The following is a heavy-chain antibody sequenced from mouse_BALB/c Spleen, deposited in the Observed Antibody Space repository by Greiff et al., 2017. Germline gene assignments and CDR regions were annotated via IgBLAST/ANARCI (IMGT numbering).Heavy chain of an antibody. CDR3: ARSITTVVATDWYFDV. D-gene: IGHD1-1*01. Sequence: EVQRVESGPELVKPGASVKISCKASGYSFTGYYMHWVKQSHVKSLEWIGRINPYNGATSYNQNFKDKASLTVDKSSSTAYMELHSLTSEDSAVYYCARSITTVVATDWYFDVWGAGTTVTVSS. J-gene: IGHJ1*01. CDR2: INPYNGAT. V-gene: IGHV1-31*01. CDR1: GYSFTGYY.